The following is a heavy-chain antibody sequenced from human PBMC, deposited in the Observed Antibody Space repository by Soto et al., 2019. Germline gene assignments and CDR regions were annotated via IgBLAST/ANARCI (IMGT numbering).Heavy chain of an antibody. CDR3: ARGGEQYCSGGSCYSAYYGMDV. CDR2: ISYDGRRK. J-gene: IGHJ6*02. CDR1: GFTFSSNG. D-gene: IGHD2-15*01. V-gene: IGHV3-33*05. Sequence: QVQLVESGGGVVQRGRSLRLSCAASGFTFSSNGMHWVRQAPGKGLEWVAVISYDGRRKYYADSVKGRFSISRDNSKNTLYLQMNSLRAEDTAVYYCARGGEQYCSGGSCYSAYYGMDVWGQGTTVTVSS.